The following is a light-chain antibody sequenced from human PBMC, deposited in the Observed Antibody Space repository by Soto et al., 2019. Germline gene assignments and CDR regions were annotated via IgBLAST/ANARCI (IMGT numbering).Light chain of an antibody. CDR3: QQYNSDSWA. Sequence: DIPMTQSPSTLSASVGDRVTITCRASQNINNWLAWYQQKPGMAPKLLIYDASSLGSGVPSRFSGSGSGTEFSLTITSLQPDDFATYYCQQYNSDSWAFGQGTKVEI. CDR1: QNINNW. CDR2: DAS. J-gene: IGKJ1*01. V-gene: IGKV1-5*01.